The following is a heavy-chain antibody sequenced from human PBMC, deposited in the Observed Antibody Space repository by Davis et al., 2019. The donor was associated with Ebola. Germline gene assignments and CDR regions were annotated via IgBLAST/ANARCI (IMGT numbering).Heavy chain of an antibody. D-gene: IGHD6-19*01. CDR3: AKKVPGIRPFDY. J-gene: IGHJ4*02. V-gene: IGHV3-48*01. CDR2: ISSSSSTI. CDR1: GFTFSSYS. Sequence: GGSLRLSCAASGFTFSSYSMNWVRQAPGKGLEWVSYISSSSSTIYYADSVKGRFTISRDNSKNTVCLQMNSLRAEDTAIYYCAKKVPGIRPFDYWGQGTLVSVSS.